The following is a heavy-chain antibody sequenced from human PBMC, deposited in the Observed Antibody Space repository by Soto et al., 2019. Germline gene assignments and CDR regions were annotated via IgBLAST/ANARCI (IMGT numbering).Heavy chain of an antibody. CDR3: AQAGGGNDFWSGYFDY. Sequence: SETLSLTCTVSGGSISSCDYYWSWIRHPPGKGLEWIGYIYYSGSTYYNPSLKSRVTISVDTSKNQFSLKLSSVTAADTAVYYCAQAGGGNDFWSGYFDYWGQGTLVTVSS. CDR2: IYYSGST. J-gene: IGHJ4*02. V-gene: IGHV4-30-4*01. D-gene: IGHD3-3*01. CDR1: GGSISSCDYY.